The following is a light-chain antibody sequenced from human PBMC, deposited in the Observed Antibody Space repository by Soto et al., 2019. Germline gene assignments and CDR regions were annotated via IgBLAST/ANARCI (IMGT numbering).Light chain of an antibody. CDR2: RNN. CDR1: SSNIGSNY. V-gene: IGLV1-47*01. CDR3: AAWDDSLSGPV. J-gene: IGLJ2*01. Sequence: QSVLTQPPSASGTPGQRVTISCSGSSSNIGSNYVYWYQQLPGTAPKLLIYRNNQRPSGVPDRFSGSKPGTSASLAISGLRSEDEADYYCAAWDDSLSGPVFGGGTKLTVL.